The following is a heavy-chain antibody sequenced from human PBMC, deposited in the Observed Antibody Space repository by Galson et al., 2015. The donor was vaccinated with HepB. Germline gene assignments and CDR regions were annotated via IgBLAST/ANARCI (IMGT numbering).Heavy chain of an antibody. V-gene: IGHV1-2*06. CDR3: ARDVFPIHCSGGSCYSGYYYYYMDV. J-gene: IGHJ6*03. D-gene: IGHD2-15*01. CDR1: GYTFTGYY. CDR2: INPNSGGT. Sequence: SVKVSCKASGYTFTGYYMHWVRQAPGQGLEWMGRINPNSGGTNYAQKFQGRVTMTRDTSVSTAYMELSRLRSDDTAVYYCARDVFPIHCSGGSCYSGYYYYYMDVWGKGTTVTVSS.